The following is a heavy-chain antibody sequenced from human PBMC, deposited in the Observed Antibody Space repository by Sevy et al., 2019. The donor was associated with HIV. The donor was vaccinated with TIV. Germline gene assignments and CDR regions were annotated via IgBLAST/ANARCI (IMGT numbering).Heavy chain of an antibody. Sequence: GGSLRLSCAASGFTFPRYAMVWVRQAPGKGLKWVSVISGSGGSTYFADSVEGRFTISRDNSKNTLYLQMNSLRAEDTAVYYCAKGDRTFYGLDVWGQGTTVTVSS. CDR1: GFTFPRYA. J-gene: IGHJ6*02. V-gene: IGHV3-23*01. CDR2: ISGSGGST. D-gene: IGHD3-16*01. CDR3: AKGDRTFYGLDV.